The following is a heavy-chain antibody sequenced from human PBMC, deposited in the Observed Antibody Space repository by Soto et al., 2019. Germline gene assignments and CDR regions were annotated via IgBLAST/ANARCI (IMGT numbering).Heavy chain of an antibody. V-gene: IGHV1-69*06. D-gene: IGHD3-10*01. J-gene: IGHJ6*02. CDR3: VRFPLIRGVVRVIDV. Sequence: QVQMLQSGAEVKKPGSSVKVSCRTSGDTLINYAISWVRQAPGQGLEWMGGIIPFSGTTAYAQNFQGGVTFAADMSMTTVYMELTSLKSDHTAGYFCVRFPLIRGVVRVIDVWGQGTTITVSS. CDR2: IIPFSGTT. CDR1: GDTLINYA.